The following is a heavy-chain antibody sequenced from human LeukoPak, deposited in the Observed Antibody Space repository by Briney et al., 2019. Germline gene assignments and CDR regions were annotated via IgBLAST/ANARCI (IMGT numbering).Heavy chain of an antibody. CDR3: ARSTSYSAAAGTPENAFDI. J-gene: IGHJ3*02. D-gene: IGHD6-13*01. CDR1: GFTFSTYS. V-gene: IGHV3-21*01. CDR2: ISSSSSYI. Sequence: GGSLRLSCAASGFTFSTYSMNWVRQAPGKGLEWVSSISSSSSYIYYPDSMKGRFTISRDNAKNSLYLQMNSLRAEDTAVYYCARSTSYSAAAGTPENAFDIWAKGQWSPSLQ.